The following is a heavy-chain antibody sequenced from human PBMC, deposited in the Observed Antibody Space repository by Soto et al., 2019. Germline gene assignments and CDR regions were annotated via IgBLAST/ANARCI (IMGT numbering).Heavy chain of an antibody. CDR2: IYHSGST. CDR1: GGSISSGGYS. Sequence: QLQLQESGSGLVKPSQTLSLTCAVSGGSISSGGYSWSWIRQPPGKGLEWIGYIYHSGSTYYNPSRKRRVTISVDRSKNQFSLKLSSVTAADTAVYYCARGSRYDILTGPYYFDYWGQGTLVTVSS. D-gene: IGHD3-9*01. J-gene: IGHJ4*02. CDR3: ARGSRYDILTGPYYFDY. V-gene: IGHV4-30-2*01.